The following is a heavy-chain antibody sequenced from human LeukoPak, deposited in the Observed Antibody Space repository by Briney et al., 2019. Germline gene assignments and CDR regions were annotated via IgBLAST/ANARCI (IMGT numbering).Heavy chain of an antibody. Sequence: ASVKVSCKASGYTFTSYGISWVRQAPGQGLERMGWISAYNGNTNYAQRLQGRVTMTTDTSTSTAYMELRSLRSDDTAVYYCARVSSSDWFDPWGRGTLVTVSS. D-gene: IGHD6-6*01. CDR2: ISAYNGNT. CDR3: ARVSSSDWFDP. V-gene: IGHV1-18*01. J-gene: IGHJ5*02. CDR1: GYTFTSYG.